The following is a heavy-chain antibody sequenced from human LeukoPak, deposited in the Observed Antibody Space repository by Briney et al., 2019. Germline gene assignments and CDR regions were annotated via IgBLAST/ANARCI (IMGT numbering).Heavy chain of an antibody. CDR2: IIGRGGST. V-gene: IGHV3-23*01. D-gene: IGHD6-13*01. J-gene: IGHJ3*02. CDR3: AKGVDSSSWYGAFDI. CDR1: GFTLSSYA. Sequence: PGGSLRLSCAPSGFTLSSYAMSWVRQAPGEGLEWVSHIIGRGGSTHYTDSVKGRFTISRDNSKNTLYLQMNSQRAEDTAVYYCAKGVDSSSWYGAFDIWGQGTMVTVSS.